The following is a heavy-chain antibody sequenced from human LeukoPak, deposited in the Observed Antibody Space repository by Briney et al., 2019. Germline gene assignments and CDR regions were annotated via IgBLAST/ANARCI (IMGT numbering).Heavy chain of an antibody. D-gene: IGHD4-17*01. CDR3: ARLPTHGDYSPFDY. CDR2: IIPILGIA. V-gene: IGHV1-69*04. CDR1: GGTFSSYA. Sequence: SVKVSCKASGGTFSSYAISWVRQAPGQGLEWMGRIIPILGIANYAQKFQGRVTITADKSTSTAYMELSSLRSEDTAVYYCARLPTHGDYSPFDYWGQGTLVTVSS. J-gene: IGHJ4*02.